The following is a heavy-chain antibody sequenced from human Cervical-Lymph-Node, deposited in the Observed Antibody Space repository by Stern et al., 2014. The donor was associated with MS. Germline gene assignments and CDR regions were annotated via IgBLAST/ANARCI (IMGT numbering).Heavy chain of an antibody. Sequence: QVQLVQSGAEVKKPGSSVKVSCKASGGTFSSYAISWVRQAPGQGLEWMGRIIPILGIANYAQKFQGRVTITADKSTSTAYMELSSLRSEDTAVYYCARDAPPELQLYEVSAFDIWGQGTMVTVSS. CDR2: IIPILGIA. J-gene: IGHJ3*02. V-gene: IGHV1-69*09. CDR3: ARDAPPELQLYEVSAFDI. D-gene: IGHD1-7*01. CDR1: GGTFSSYA.